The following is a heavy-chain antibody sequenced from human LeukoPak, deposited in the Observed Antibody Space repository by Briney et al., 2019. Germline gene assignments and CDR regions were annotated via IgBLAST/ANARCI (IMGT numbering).Heavy chain of an antibody. Sequence: GGSLRLSCAASGFTFSSYAMSWVRQAPGKGLEWVSAISGSGGSTYYADSVKGRFTISRDNSKNTLYLQMNSLRAEDTAVYYCARDGSRGNLVTAPDYWGQGTLVTVSS. CDR3: ARDGSRGNLVTAPDY. V-gene: IGHV3-23*01. J-gene: IGHJ4*02. CDR1: GFTFSSYA. CDR2: ISGSGGST. D-gene: IGHD2-21*02.